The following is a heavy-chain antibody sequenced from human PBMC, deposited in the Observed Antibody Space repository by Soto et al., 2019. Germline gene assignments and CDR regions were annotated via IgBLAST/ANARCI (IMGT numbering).Heavy chain of an antibody. CDR2: INAGNGNT. D-gene: IGHD3-16*02. CDR3: ARDRWGGLGELSLGFDY. J-gene: IGHJ4*02. Sequence: ASVKVSCKASGYTFTSYAMHWVRQAPGQRLEWMGWINAGNGNTKYSQKFQGRVTITRDTSASTAYMELSSLRSEDTAVYYCARDRWGGLGELSLGFDYWGQGTLVTVSS. CDR1: GYTFTSYA. V-gene: IGHV1-3*01.